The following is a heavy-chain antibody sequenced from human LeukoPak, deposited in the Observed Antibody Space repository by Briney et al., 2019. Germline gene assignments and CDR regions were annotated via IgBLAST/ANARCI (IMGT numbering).Heavy chain of an antibody. J-gene: IGHJ6*02. V-gene: IGHV3-23*01. CDR1: GFTFSSYA. D-gene: IGHD4-17*01. CDR2: ISGSGGST. CDR3: ARTPTGFSYYYGMDV. Sequence: AGGSLRLSCAASGFTFSSYAMSWVRQAPGKGLEWVSAISGSGGSTYYADSVKGRFTISRDNAKNSLYLQMNSLRAEDTAVYYCARTPTGFSYYYGMDVWGQGTTVTVSS.